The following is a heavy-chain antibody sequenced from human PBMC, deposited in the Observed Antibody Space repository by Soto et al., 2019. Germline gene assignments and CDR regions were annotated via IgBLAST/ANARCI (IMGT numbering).Heavy chain of an antibody. CDR2: ISGSGGST. CDR3: APNPSGWYDLRFDP. V-gene: IGHV3-23*01. J-gene: IGHJ5*02. CDR1: GFTFSSYS. Sequence: EVQLLESGGGLVQPGGSLRLSCAASGFTFSSYSMSWVRQAPGKGLEWVSAISGSGGSTYYADSVTGRFTISRDNSKNTLYLQINGLSAEDSAGYYCAPNPSGWYDLRFDPWGQGTLVTVSS. D-gene: IGHD6-19*01.